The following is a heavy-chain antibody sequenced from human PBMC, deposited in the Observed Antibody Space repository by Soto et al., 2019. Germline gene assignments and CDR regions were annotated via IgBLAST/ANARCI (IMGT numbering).Heavy chain of an antibody. V-gene: IGHV1-69*12. D-gene: IGHD6-13*01. CDR3: ARDRQQLVYRPWYFDL. J-gene: IGHJ2*01. Sequence: QVQLVQSGAEVKKPGSSVKVSCKASGGTFSSYAISWVRQAPGQGLEWMGGIIPIFGTANYAQKFQGRVTVTADESTSTAYMELSSLRSEDTAVYYCARDRQQLVYRPWYFDLWGRGTLVTVSS. CDR2: IIPIFGTA. CDR1: GGTFSSYA.